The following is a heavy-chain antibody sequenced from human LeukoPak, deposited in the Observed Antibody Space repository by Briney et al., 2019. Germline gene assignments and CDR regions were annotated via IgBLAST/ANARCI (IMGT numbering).Heavy chain of an antibody. CDR1: GFIFNDYY. Sequence: SGGSLRLSCTASGFIFNDYYMSWIRQTPGKGLEWLSYISRTGNTIYYRDSVKGRFTISRDNANNQLHLQMNSLRPEDTAVYYCAKASGRYGSGLGYYFDYWGQGTLVTVSS. D-gene: IGHD3-10*01. CDR3: AKASGRYGSGLGYYFDY. CDR2: ISRTGNTI. J-gene: IGHJ4*02. V-gene: IGHV3-11*04.